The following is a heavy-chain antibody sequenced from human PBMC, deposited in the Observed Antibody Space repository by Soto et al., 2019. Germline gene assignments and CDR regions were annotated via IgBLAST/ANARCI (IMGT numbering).Heavy chain of an antibody. J-gene: IGHJ6*02. CDR2: ISSSGSTI. V-gene: IGHV3-48*03. D-gene: IGHD3-22*01. Sequence: CVSLRLSCAASGFTFSSYEMNWVLQAPGKGLEWVSYISSSGSTIYYADSVKGRFTISRDNAKNSLYLQMNSLRAEDTAVYYCARGTNYYDSSGYLDVWGQGTTVTVSS. CDR3: ARGTNYYDSSGYLDV. CDR1: GFTFSSYE.